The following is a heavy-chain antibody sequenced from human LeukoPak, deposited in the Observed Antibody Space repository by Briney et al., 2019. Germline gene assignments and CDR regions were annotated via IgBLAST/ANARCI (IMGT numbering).Heavy chain of an antibody. CDR2: INHSGST. CDR1: GGSFSGYY. CDR3: ARESLDYSLYYYYYMDV. V-gene: IGHV4-34*01. D-gene: IGHD4-11*01. Sequence: PSETLSLTCAVYGGSFSGYYWSWIRQPPGKGLEWIGGINHSGSTNYNPSLKSRVTISVDTSKNQFSLKLSSVTAADTAVYYCARESLDYSLYYYYYMDVWGKGTTVTISS. J-gene: IGHJ6*03.